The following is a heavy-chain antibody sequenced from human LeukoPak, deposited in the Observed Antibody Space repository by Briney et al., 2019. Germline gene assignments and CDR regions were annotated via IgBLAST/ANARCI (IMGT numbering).Heavy chain of an antibody. CDR1: GYRFTTYS. V-gene: IGHV1-18*01. J-gene: IGHJ4*02. CDR2: ISAYNNNT. Sequence: ASVKVSCKTSGYRFTTYSVSWVRQAPGQGLEWMGWISAYNNNTDFAQKFQDRVTLTTDTSTSTAYMELRSLRSDDSAVYYCVRALRHNNGWFLIGDFDYWGQGTLVTVSS. D-gene: IGHD6-19*01. CDR3: VRALRHNNGWFLIGDFDY.